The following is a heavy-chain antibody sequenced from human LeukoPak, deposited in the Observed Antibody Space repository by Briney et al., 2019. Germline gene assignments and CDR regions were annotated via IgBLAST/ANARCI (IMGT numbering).Heavy chain of an antibody. CDR1: GFTFSSYG. D-gene: IGHD4-11*01. CDR3: AKGDDYTDPDY. CDR2: ISYDGSNK. V-gene: IGHV3-30*18. Sequence: GRSLRLSCAASGFTFSSYGMHWVRQAPGKGLEWVAVISYDGSNKYYADSVKGRFTISRDNSKNTLYLQMNSLRAEDTAVHYCAKGDDYTDPDYWGQGTLVTVSS. J-gene: IGHJ4*02.